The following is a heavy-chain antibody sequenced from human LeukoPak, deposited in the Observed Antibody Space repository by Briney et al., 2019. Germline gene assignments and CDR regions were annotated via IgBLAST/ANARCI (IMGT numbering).Heavy chain of an antibody. CDR3: ARSTRRQNDAFDI. V-gene: IGHV3-21*06. J-gene: IGHJ3*02. Sequence: GGSLRLSCAASGFTFSSYSVNWVRQAPGKGLEWVSSISERSSYIYYADSMKGRFTISRDNAKNLLYLQMNSLRAEDTAVYYCARSTRRQNDAFDIWGQGTVVTVSS. CDR2: ISERSSYI. CDR1: GFTFSSYS.